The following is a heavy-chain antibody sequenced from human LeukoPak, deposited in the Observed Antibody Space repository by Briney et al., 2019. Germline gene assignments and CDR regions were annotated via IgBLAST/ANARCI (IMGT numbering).Heavy chain of an antibody. CDR2: VFNGGST. CDR1: GASINSHY. D-gene: IGHD6-13*01. CDR3: ATRPAGTTWYGVFDY. J-gene: IGHJ4*02. Sequence: SETLSLTCSVSGASINSHYWGWIRQPPGKRLEWIGYVFNGGSTNYNPSLRSRVTMSLDTSRDQFFLRLSSVTAADTAIYYCATRPAGTTWYGVFDYWSQGTLVTVSS. V-gene: IGHV4-59*11.